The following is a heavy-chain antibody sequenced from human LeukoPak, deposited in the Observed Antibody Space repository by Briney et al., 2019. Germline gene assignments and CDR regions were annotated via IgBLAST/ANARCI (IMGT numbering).Heavy chain of an antibody. Sequence: ASVKVSCKVSGYTLTELSMHRVRQAPGKGLEWMGGFDPEDGETIYAQKFQGRVTMTEDTSTDTAYMELSSLRSEDTAVYYCATDLFGRVTMIVSPSFQHWGQGTLVTVSS. V-gene: IGHV1-24*01. CDR1: GYTLTELS. D-gene: IGHD3-22*01. J-gene: IGHJ1*01. CDR2: FDPEDGET. CDR3: ATDLFGRVTMIVSPSFQH.